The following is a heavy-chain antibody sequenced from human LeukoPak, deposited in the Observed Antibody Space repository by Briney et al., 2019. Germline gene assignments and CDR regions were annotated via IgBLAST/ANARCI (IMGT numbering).Heavy chain of an antibody. Sequence: GGSLRLSCAASGFTFSSYAMSWVRQGRGRGLERVSAISGSGGSTYYADSVKGRFTISRDNSKNTLYLQMNSLRAEDTAVYYCAARNYYDSHAFDIWGQGTMVTVSS. CDR1: GFTFSSYA. D-gene: IGHD3-22*01. J-gene: IGHJ3*02. CDR3: AARNYYDSHAFDI. CDR2: ISGSGGST. V-gene: IGHV3-23*01.